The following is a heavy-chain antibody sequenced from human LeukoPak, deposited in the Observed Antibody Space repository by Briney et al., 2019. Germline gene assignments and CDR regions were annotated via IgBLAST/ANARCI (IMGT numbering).Heavy chain of an antibody. J-gene: IGHJ4*02. CDR1: GFTFSDYD. Sequence: PGGSLRLSCAASGFTFSDYDMNWVRQAPGKGLEWVSYITGSSNPIYYADSVKGRFTISRDNAKNSLYLQMNSLRDEDTAVYYCVRDPEALDYWGQGTLVTVSS. CDR3: VRDPEALDY. V-gene: IGHV3-48*02. CDR2: ITGSSNPI.